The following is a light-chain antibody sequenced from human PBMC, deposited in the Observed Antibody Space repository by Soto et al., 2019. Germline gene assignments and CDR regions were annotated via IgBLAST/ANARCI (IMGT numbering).Light chain of an antibody. V-gene: IGLV2-11*01. CDR2: DVS. CDR3: CSYAGSYTFV. J-gene: IGLJ1*01. CDR1: SSDVGVYNY. Sequence: QSVLGQTRSVSGSPGQSVTISCTGTSSDVGVYNYVSWYQQYPGKAPKIMIYDVSKRPSGVPDRFSGSKSDNTASLTISGLQAEDEADYYCCSYAGSYTFVFGIGTKVTVL.